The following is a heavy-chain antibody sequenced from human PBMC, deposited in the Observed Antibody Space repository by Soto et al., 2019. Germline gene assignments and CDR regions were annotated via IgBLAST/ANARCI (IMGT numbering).Heavy chain of an antibody. D-gene: IGHD2-8*01. V-gene: IGHV4-39*02. CDR2: IYYSGST. CDR3: ARDEYCTNGVCYSGDAFDI. CDR1: GGSISSSSYY. Sequence: SETLSLTCTVSGGSISSSSYYWGWIHQPPGKGLEWIGSIYYSGSTYYNPSLKSRVTISVDTSKNQFSLKLSSVTAADTAVYYCARDEYCTNGVCYSGDAFDIWGQGTMVTVSS. J-gene: IGHJ3*02.